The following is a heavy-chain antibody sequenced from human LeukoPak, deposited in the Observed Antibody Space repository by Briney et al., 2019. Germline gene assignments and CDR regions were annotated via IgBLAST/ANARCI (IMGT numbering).Heavy chain of an antibody. CDR2: IRGSSGLT. J-gene: IGHJ4*02. V-gene: IGHV3-23*01. CDR1: GFTFSNYA. CDR3: AKSASGWPYYFDY. D-gene: IGHD6-19*01. Sequence: GGPLRLSCAASGFTFSNYAMSWVRQAPGRGLEWVSAIRGSSGLTYYADSVKGRFTISRDNSKNTLFLQMNSLRAEDTAVYYCAKSASGWPYYFDYWGQGTLVTVSS.